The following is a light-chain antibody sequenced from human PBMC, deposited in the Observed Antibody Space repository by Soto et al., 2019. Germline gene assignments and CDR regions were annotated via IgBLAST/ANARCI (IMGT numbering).Light chain of an antibody. CDR1: QSVSSSY. CDR2: GES. Sequence: DIVLTQSPGTLSLSPGDSATLSCRGSQSVSSSYLAWYQQKPGQAPRLLIYGESSRATGIPDRFSGSGSGTDLNLTISRLEPEDFAVYYCQKYGSSQWTFGQGTKVDIK. CDR3: QKYGSSQWT. J-gene: IGKJ1*01. V-gene: IGKV3-20*01.